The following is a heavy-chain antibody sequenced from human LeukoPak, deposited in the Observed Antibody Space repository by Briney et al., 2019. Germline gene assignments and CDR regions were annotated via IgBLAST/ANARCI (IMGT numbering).Heavy chain of an antibody. CDR1: GFTFSSYS. CDR3: ARRSGYDDNYFDY. CDR2: ISSSSYI. V-gene: IGHV3-21*01. Sequence: GGSLRLSCAASGFTFSSYSMNWVRQAPGKGLEWVSSISSSSYIYYADSVKGRFTISRDNAKNSLYLQMNSLRAEDTAVYYCARRSGYDDNYFDYWGQGTLVTVSS. J-gene: IGHJ4*02. D-gene: IGHD5-12*01.